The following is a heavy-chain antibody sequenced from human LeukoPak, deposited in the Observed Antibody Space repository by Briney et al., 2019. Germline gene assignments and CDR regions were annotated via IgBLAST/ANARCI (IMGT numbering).Heavy chain of an antibody. Sequence: PGGSLRLSCAASGFTFSNAWMSWVRQAPGKGLEWVGRIKSKTDGGTTDYAAPVKGRFTISRDDSKNTLYLQMNSLRAEDTAVYYCVRGSLASGVVVYYYYYPDVWGKGTTVTVSS. CDR1: GFTFSNAW. J-gene: IGHJ6*03. CDR3: VRGSLASGVVVYYYYYPDV. V-gene: IGHV3-15*01. D-gene: IGHD3-3*01. CDR2: IKSKTDGGTT.